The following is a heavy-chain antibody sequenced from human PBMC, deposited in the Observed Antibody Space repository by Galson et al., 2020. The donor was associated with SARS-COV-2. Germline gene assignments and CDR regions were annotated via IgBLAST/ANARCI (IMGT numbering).Heavy chain of an antibody. CDR2: IYHSGST. Sequence: SETLSLTCTVSGYPISSGYYWGWIRQPPGKGLEWIGSIYHSGSTYYNPSLKSRVTISVDTSKNQFSLKLSSVTAADTAVYYCARDQTYYDFWSGTPTSYYGMDVWGQGTTVTVSS. CDR3: ARDQTYYDFWSGTPTSYYGMDV. V-gene: IGHV4-38-2*02. D-gene: IGHD3-3*01. CDR1: GYPISSGYY. J-gene: IGHJ6*02.